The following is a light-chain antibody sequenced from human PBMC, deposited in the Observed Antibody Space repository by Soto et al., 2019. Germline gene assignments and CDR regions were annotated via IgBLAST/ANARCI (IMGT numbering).Light chain of an antibody. Sequence: QSALTQPASVSGSPGQSITISCTGSSSDVGGYNYVSWYQQHPGKAPKLIIYEVSNRPSGVSNRFSGFKSGNTASLTISGHQAEDEADYYCNSFTSSSTFVFGTGTKLTVL. CDR2: EVS. V-gene: IGLV2-14*01. CDR3: NSFTSSSTFV. J-gene: IGLJ1*01. CDR1: SSDVGGYNY.